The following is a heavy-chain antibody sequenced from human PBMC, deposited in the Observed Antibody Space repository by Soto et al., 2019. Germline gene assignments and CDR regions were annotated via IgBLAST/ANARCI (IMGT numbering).Heavy chain of an antibody. J-gene: IGHJ6*02. CDR2: THPGDSET. Sequence: SGESLKISCKVSGYNFDTSWIGWVRQMPGKGLEWMGITHPGDSETRYSPSFEGQVTISADKSISTAYLQWSSLKASDTAMYYCARQGKDGHNQGYGMDVWGQGTTVTVSS. CDR3: ARQGKDGHNQGYGMDV. V-gene: IGHV5-51*01. CDR1: GYNFDTSW.